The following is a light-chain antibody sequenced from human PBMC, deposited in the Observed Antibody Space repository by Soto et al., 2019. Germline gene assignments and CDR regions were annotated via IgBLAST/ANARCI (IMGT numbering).Light chain of an antibody. CDR1: GSNIGSNY. CDR3: AAWDDTLSGLV. CDR2: RAD. J-gene: IGLJ7*01. Sequence: QSVLTQPPSASGTPGQTVTISCSGRGSNIGSNYVYWYQQLPGTAPRLLMYRADQRPSGVPDRFSGSKSGTSASLAISGLRSEDEADYFCAAWDDTLSGLVFGGGTQLTVL. V-gene: IGLV1-47*01.